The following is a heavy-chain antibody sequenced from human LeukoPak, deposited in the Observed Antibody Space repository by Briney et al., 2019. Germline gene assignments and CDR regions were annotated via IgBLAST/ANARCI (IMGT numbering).Heavy chain of an antibody. Sequence: HAGGSLRLSCAASGFTFSSYAMSWVRQAPGKGLEWVSAISGSGGSTYYADSVKGRFTISRDNSKNTLYLQMNSLRAEDTAVYYCAKGIAVAGTLSYWGQGTLVTVSS. V-gene: IGHV3-23*01. CDR1: GFTFSSYA. CDR3: AKGIAVAGTLSY. J-gene: IGHJ4*02. CDR2: ISGSGGST. D-gene: IGHD6-19*01.